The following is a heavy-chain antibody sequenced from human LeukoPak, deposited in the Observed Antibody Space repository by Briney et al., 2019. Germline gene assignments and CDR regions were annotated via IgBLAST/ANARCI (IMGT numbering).Heavy chain of an antibody. CDR2: INPNSGGT. CDR3: ARVDGGSGSYGY. V-gene: IGHV1-2*02. Sequence: GASVKVSCKASGYTFTGYYIHWMRQAPGQGLEWMGWINPNSGGTNYAQKFQGRVTMTRDTSISTAYMELSRLRSDDTAVYYCARVDGGSGSYGYWGQGTMVTVSS. CDR1: GYTFTGYY. D-gene: IGHD3-10*01. J-gene: IGHJ4*02.